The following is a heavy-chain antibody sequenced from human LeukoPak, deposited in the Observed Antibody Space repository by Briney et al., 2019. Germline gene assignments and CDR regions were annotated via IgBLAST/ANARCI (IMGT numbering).Heavy chain of an antibody. Sequence: GGSLRLSCAASGFTFSYYGMQWVRQAPGKGLEWVANIKEDGTETYYVDSVKGRFTISRDNAKNSLYLQMNSLRVEDTAVYYCAKEGRSLQTYWGQGTLVTVSS. CDR2: IKEDGTET. CDR1: GFTFSYYG. D-gene: IGHD5-24*01. J-gene: IGHJ4*02. CDR3: AKEGRSLQTY. V-gene: IGHV3-7*03.